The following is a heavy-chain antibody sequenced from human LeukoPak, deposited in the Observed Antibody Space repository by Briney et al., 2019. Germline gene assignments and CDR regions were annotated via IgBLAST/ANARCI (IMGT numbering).Heavy chain of an antibody. CDR1: GFTLSSYA. CDR3: ARDTNWFFDY. CDR2: ISGSGGNN. Sequence: PRGSLRLSCAASGFTLSSYAMSWVRQAPGKGLEWVSTISGSGGNNYYADSVKGRFTISRDNSKNTLYLQMNSLRAEDTAVYYCARDTNWFFDYWGQGTLVTVSS. D-gene: IGHD1-1*01. J-gene: IGHJ4*02. V-gene: IGHV3-23*01.